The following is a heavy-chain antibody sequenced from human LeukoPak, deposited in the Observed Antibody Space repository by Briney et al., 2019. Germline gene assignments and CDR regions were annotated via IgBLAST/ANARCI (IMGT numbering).Heavy chain of an antibody. J-gene: IGHJ4*02. V-gene: IGHV1-69*13. CDR1: GGTFSSYA. D-gene: IGHD5-18*01. CDR2: IIPIFGTA. CDR3: ARDLTDTAMVNGLDY. Sequence: GASVKVSCKASGGTFSSYAISWVRQAPGQGLEWMGGIIPIFGTANYAQKFQGRVTITADESTSTAYMELSSLRSEDTAVYYCARDLTDTAMVNGLDYWGQGTLVTVSS.